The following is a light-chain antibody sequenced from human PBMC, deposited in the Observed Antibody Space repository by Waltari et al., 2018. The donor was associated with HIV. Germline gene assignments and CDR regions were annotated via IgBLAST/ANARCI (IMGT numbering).Light chain of an antibody. Sequence: QSALTQPPSASGSPGQSVTISCTGTSSDVGGYNYVSWYQQHPSKAPKYIIYEVSKRPSVVPDRFSGSKSGTTASLTVSGLQAEDEADYYCSSSAGSNWVFGGGTKLTVL. J-gene: IGLJ3*02. CDR3: SSSAGSNWV. CDR2: EVS. V-gene: IGLV2-8*01. CDR1: SSDVGGYNY.